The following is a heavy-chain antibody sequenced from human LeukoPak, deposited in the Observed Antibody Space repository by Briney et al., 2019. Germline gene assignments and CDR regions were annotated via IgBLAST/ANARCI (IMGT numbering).Heavy chain of an antibody. Sequence: GGSLRLSCAASGFTFSTYSMKWVRQAPGKGLEWVSSISSSSSYIYYADSVKGRFTISRDNAKNSLYLQMNSLRAEDTAVYYCARVGYDSSGSLYYFDYWGQGTLVTVSS. D-gene: IGHD3-22*01. V-gene: IGHV3-21*01. CDR3: ARVGYDSSGSLYYFDY. CDR2: ISSSSSYI. J-gene: IGHJ4*02. CDR1: GFTFSTYS.